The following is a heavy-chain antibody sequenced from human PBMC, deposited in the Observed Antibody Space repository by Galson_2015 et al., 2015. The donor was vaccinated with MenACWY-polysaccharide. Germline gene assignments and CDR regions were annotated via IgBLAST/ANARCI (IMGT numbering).Heavy chain of an antibody. J-gene: IGHJ4*02. CDR2: IKQDGSEK. Sequence: SLRLSCAVSGFTISNYWMYWVRQAPGKGLEWAANIKQDGSEKNYVGSVKGRFTISRDNAKNTLYLQMNSLRVEDTAVYYCARILYYWGQGALVTVSP. CDR3: ARILYY. V-gene: IGHV3-7*01. CDR1: GFTISNYW.